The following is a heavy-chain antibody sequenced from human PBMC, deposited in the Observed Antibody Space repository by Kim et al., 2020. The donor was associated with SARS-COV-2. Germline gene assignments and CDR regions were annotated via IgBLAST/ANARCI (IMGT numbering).Heavy chain of an antibody. CDR1: GFSLSTSGVG. V-gene: IGHV2-5*02. Sequence: SGPTLVNPTQTLTLTCTFSGFSLSTSGVGVGWIRQPPGKALEWLALIYWDDDKRYSPSLSSRLTITKDTSKNQVVLTMANMDPVDTGTYYCTHVFFRDLDIWGQGTMVTVSS. CDR3: THVFFRDLDI. D-gene: IGHD2-21*01. CDR2: IYWDDDK. J-gene: IGHJ3*02.